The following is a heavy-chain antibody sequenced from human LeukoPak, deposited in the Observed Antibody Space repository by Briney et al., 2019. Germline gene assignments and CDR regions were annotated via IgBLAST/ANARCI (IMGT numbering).Heavy chain of an antibody. D-gene: IGHD1-26*01. Sequence: SETLSLTCTVSGGSISSYYWSWIRQPPGKGLEWIGYIYYSGSTNYNPSLKSRVTISVDTSKNQFSLKLSSVTAADTAVYYCARDGRELPYYYYYMDVWGKGTTVTVSS. J-gene: IGHJ6*03. CDR3: ARDGRELPYYYYYMDV. CDR2: IYYSGST. V-gene: IGHV4-59*01. CDR1: GGSISSYY.